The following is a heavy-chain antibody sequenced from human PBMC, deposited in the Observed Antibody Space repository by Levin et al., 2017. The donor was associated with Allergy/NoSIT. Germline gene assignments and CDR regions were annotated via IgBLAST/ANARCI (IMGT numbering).Heavy chain of an antibody. D-gene: IGHD5/OR15-5a*01. CDR2: TYYRSKWYN. CDR1: GDTVSNNNAA. V-gene: IGHV6-1*01. J-gene: IGHJ4*02. Sequence: SQTLSLTCAISGDTVSNNNAAWRWIRQSPSRGLEWLGRTYYRSKWYNDYAVSVKSRITVNPDTSKNQFSLQLESVTPEDTAVYYCAREVTRVYDYWGQGILVTVSS. CDR3: AREVTRVYDY.